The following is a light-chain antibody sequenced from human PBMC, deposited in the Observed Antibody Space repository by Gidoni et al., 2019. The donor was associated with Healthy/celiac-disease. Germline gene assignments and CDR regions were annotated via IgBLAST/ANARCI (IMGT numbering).Light chain of an antibody. CDR2: GAS. J-gene: IGKJ1*01. Sequence: EIVLTQSPGTLSLSPGERATLSCRASQSVSSSYLAWYQQKPGQAPRLLIYGASSRATGIPDRFSGSGSGTYFTLTISRLEPEDFAVYYCQQYGSSRTFXXXTKVEIK. CDR3: QQYGSSRT. CDR1: QSVSSSY. V-gene: IGKV3-20*01.